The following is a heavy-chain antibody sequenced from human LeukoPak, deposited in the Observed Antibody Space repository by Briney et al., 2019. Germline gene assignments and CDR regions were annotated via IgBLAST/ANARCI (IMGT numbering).Heavy chain of an antibody. J-gene: IGHJ5*02. CDR1: GGSISSSSYY. CDR3: ARRMPPQRRSGFGWFDP. V-gene: IGHV4-39*01. Sequence: PSETLSLTCTVSGGSISSSSYYWGWIRQPPGKGLEWIGSIYYSGSTYYNPSLKSRVTISVDTSKNQFSLKLSSVTAADTAVYYCARRMPPQRRSGFGWFDPWGQGTLVTVSS. CDR2: IYYSGST. D-gene: IGHD6-19*01.